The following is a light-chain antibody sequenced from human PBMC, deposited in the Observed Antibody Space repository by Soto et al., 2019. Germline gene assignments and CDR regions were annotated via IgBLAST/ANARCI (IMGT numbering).Light chain of an antibody. CDR1: QSVSSAY. CDR3: QQYGNLPLT. Sequence: VWTQSPDSLSSSTGERATLSCRASQSVSSAYLAWYQQKPGQAPRLLMYGASTRATGIPDRFSGSGSGTDFTLTISRLEPEDFAVYYCQQYGNLPLTFGQGTKVDNK. V-gene: IGKV3-20*01. CDR2: GAS. J-gene: IGKJ1*01.